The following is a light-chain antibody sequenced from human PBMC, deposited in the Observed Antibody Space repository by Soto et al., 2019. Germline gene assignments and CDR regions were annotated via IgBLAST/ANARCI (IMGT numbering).Light chain of an antibody. CDR2: DAS. V-gene: IGKV1-33*01. CDR1: QGISNY. J-gene: IGKJ5*01. Sequence: DIQMTQSPSSLSASVGDRVTITCQASQGISNYLNWYQQKPGKAPRLLLYDASSLETGVPSRFSGSGSGTDFTFTISSPQPEDIATYYCQHYDHLPITFGQGTRLDIK. CDR3: QHYDHLPIT.